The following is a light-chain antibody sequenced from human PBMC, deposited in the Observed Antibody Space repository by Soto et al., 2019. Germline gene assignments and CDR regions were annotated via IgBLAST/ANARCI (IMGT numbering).Light chain of an antibody. CDR2: KAT. Sequence: DIQMTQSPSTLSASVGDGVTITCRASQSIGSWLAWYQQKPGKAPKLLIYKATNLQSGVPSRFSGSGSGTDFSLTISSLQPVDSATYFCQHYNDFQYNFGPGTKLEI. CDR3: QHYNDFQYN. J-gene: IGKJ2*01. V-gene: IGKV1-5*03. CDR1: QSIGSW.